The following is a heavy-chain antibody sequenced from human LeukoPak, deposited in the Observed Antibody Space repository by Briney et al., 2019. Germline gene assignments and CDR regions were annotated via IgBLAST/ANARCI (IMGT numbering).Heavy chain of an antibody. D-gene: IGHD4-17*01. V-gene: IGHV4-4*07. CDR2: IYTSGST. CDR1: GGSISSYY. CDR3: ARGRGPVTNFDY. J-gene: IGHJ4*02. Sequence: SETLSVTCTVSGGSISSYYWSWIRQPAGKGLEWIGRIYTSGSTNYNPSLKSRVTISVDKSKNQFSLKLSSVTAADTAVYYCARGRGPVTNFDYWGQGTLVTVSS.